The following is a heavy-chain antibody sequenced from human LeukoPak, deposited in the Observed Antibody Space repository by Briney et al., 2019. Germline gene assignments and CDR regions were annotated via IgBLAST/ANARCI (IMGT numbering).Heavy chain of an antibody. CDR2: INYSSSKI. CDR1: GFTFSSYE. J-gene: IGHJ4*02. D-gene: IGHD3-9*01. Sequence: GGSLRLSCSASGFTFSSYEMNWVRQAPGKGLEWVSSINYSSSKIYYADSLRGRITISRDNAKNSLFLQMNSLRAEDTAVYYCAKGGLRYFDWVSAFDYWGQGTLVTVSS. V-gene: IGHV3-21*01. CDR3: AKGGLRYFDWVSAFDY.